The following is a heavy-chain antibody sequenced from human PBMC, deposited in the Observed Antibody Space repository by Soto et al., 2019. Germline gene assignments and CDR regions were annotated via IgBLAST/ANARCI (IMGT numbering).Heavy chain of an antibody. CDR2: ISSGSGYK. D-gene: IGHD2-2*01. CDR3: ARDSCSNKSCYYFAWFDP. CDR1: GFSFSNYN. Sequence: PGGSLRLSCAASGFSFSNYNMNWVRQAPGKGLEWVSSISSGSGYKYYADSVKGRFTISRDNTKNSLFLQMNSLRPEDTAVYYCARDSCSNKSCYYFAWFDPWGQGAVVTVSS. V-gene: IGHV3-21*01. J-gene: IGHJ5*02.